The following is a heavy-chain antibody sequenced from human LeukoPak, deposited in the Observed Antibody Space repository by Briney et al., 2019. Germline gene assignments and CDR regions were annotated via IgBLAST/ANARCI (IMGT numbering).Heavy chain of an antibody. D-gene: IGHD2-15*01. Sequence: SQTLSLTCTVSGGYLSSGDYYWSWIRHPPGKGLEWIGYIYYSGNTYYNPSLKRRVTISVDTSKNQFSLKLSSVTAADTAVYYCARATGGIWRDFDYWGQGTLVTVSS. CDR1: GGYLSSGDYY. J-gene: IGHJ4*02. CDR3: ARATGGIWRDFDY. V-gene: IGHV4-30-4*01. CDR2: IYYSGNT.